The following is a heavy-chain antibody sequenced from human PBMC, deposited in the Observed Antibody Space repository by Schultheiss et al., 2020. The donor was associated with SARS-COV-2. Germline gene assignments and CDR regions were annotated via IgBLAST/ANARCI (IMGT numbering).Heavy chain of an antibody. D-gene: IGHD2-2*01. J-gene: IGHJ5*02. CDR2: INHSGST. Sequence: SETLSLTCAVYGGSFSGYYWSWIRQPPGKGLEWIGEINHSGSTNYNPSLKSRVTISVDTSKNQFSLKLSSVTAADTAVYYCARLYQLISVWFDPWGQGTLVTVSS. CDR1: GGSFSGYY. CDR3: ARLYQLISVWFDP. V-gene: IGHV4-34*01.